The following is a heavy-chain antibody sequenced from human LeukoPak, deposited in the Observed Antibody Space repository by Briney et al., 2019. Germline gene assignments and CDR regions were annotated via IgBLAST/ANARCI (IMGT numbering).Heavy chain of an antibody. CDR1: GFTFSSYA. Sequence: GGSLRLFCAASGFTFSSYAMHWVRQAPGKGLEWVAVISYDGSNKYYADSVKGRFTISRDNSKNTLYLQMNSLRAEDTAVYYCARGESYTQFDYWGQGTLVTVSS. CDR3: ARGESYTQFDY. CDR2: ISYDGSNK. J-gene: IGHJ4*02. V-gene: IGHV3-30-3*01. D-gene: IGHD2-2*02.